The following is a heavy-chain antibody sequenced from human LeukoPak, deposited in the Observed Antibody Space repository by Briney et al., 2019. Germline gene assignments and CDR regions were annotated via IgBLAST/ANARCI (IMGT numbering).Heavy chain of an antibody. CDR1: GYSFTNYW. Sequence: GESLKISCKGSGYSFTNYWIGWVRQMPGKGLEWMGIIYPGDSAGDSDTRYSPSFRGQVTISADKSISTAYLQWSSLKASDTAMYYCARPPYYDEGSYWGQGALVTVSS. J-gene: IGHJ4*02. CDR3: ARPPYYDEGSY. CDR2: IYPGDSAGDSDT. D-gene: IGHD3-22*01. V-gene: IGHV5-51*01.